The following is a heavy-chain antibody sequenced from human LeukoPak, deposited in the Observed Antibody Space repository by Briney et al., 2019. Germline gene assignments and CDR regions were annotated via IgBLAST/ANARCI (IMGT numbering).Heavy chain of an antibody. V-gene: IGHV3-30*18. CDR1: GFTFSSYG. CDR2: ISYDGSNK. CDR3: AKRLWESKGLDPFDI. Sequence: GSLRLSCAASGFTFSSYGMHWVRQAPGKGLEWVAVISYDGSNKYYADSVKGRFTISRDNSKNTLYLQMNSLRADDTALYYCAKRLWESKGLDPFDIWGQGTMVTVSS. D-gene: IGHD5-18*01. J-gene: IGHJ3*02.